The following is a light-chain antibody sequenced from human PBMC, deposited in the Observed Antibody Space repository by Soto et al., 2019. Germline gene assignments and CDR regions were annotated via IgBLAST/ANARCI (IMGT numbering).Light chain of an antibody. J-gene: IGLJ2*01. Sequence: QTVVTQEPSFSVSPGGTVTLTCGLSSGSVSTSYYPSWYQQTPGQAPRTLIYSTNTRSSGVPDRFSGSILGNKAALTITGAQADDESDYYCLLYMGSGFAVFGGGTQLTVL. CDR1: SGSVSTSYY. CDR2: STN. CDR3: LLYMGSGFAV. V-gene: IGLV8-61*01.